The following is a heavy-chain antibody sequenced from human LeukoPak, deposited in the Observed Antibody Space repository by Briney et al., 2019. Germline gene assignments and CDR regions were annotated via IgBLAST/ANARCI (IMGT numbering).Heavy chain of an antibody. Sequence: PSETLSLTCTVSGGSISSGDFSWSWIRQPPGEGLEWIGYIYNSGRTYYNASLNSRVTISVDASKNQISLQLSSVTAADTAVYYCARDSRDGYSHFDSWGQGTLVTVSS. J-gene: IGHJ4*02. CDR3: ARDSRDGYSHFDS. V-gene: IGHV4-30-4*01. CDR1: GGSISSGDFS. CDR2: IYNSGRT. D-gene: IGHD5-24*01.